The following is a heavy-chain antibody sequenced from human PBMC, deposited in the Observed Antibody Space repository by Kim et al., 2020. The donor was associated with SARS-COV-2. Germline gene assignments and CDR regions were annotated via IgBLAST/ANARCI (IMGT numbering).Heavy chain of an antibody. CDR1: GGPISSSSYY. Sequence: SETLSLTCTVSGGPISSSSYYWGWIRQPPGKGLEWIGSIYYSGSTYYNPSLKSRVTISVDTSKNQFSLKLSSVTAADTAVYYCARSRGEMATIGDWGQGTLVTVSS. J-gene: IGHJ4*02. CDR2: IYYSGST. V-gene: IGHV4-39*01. D-gene: IGHD5-12*01. CDR3: ARSRGEMATIGD.